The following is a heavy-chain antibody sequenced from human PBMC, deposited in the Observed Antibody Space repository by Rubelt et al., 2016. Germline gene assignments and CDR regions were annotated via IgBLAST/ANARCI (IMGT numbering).Heavy chain of an antibody. CDR2: INPSGGST. CDR3: ARVRQVALDY. CDR1: GYTFTSYY. Sequence: QVQLVQSGAEVKKPGASVKVSCKASGYTFTSYYMHWVRQAPGQGLEWMGIINPSGGSTSYAQKFQGRVTMTTDTSTSTVYRELSSLISEETAGYYGARVRQVALDYWGQGTLVTVSS. J-gene: IGHJ4*02. D-gene: IGHD2-15*01. V-gene: IGHV1-46*01.